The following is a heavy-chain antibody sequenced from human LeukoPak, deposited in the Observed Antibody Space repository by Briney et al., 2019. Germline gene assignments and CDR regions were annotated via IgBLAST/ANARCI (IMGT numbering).Heavy chain of an antibody. CDR3: ARGPGNYYFDY. J-gene: IGHJ4*02. V-gene: IGHV4-59*01. D-gene: IGHD1-1*01. CDR2: ISYSGST. CDR1: GGXISSYY. Sequence: SETLSLTCTVSGGXISSYYWSWIRQPPGKGLECIGYISYSGSTNYNPSLKSRVTISVDPSKNQFSLKLSSVTAAVTAVYYCARGPGNYYFDYWGQGTLVTVSS.